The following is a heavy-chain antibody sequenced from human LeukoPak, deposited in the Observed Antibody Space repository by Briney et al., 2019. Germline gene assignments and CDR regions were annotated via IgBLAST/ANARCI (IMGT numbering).Heavy chain of an antibody. V-gene: IGHV3-7*01. CDR2: IKEDGSER. Sequence: GGSLRLSCAASGFTFTRHWMSWVRQAPGKGLEWVANIKEDGSERYYADSVKGRFTISRDSAKNSLYLQMDSLRVEDTAVYYCARSPLTHRGSWLSYSIGFDYWGQGTLVTVSS. D-gene: IGHD1-26*01. CDR1: GFTFTRHW. CDR3: ARSPLTHRGSWLSYSIGFDY. J-gene: IGHJ4*02.